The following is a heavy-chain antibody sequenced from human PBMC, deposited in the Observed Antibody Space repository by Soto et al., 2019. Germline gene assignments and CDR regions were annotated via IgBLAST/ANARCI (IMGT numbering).Heavy chain of an antibody. J-gene: IGHJ4*02. V-gene: IGHV3-11*01. CDR1: GFAFSDYY. D-gene: IGHD3-16*01. Sequence: QVQLVESGGGLVRPGGSLRLSCAASGFAFSDYYMSWIRQAPGKGLEWVSYIGNSGSNIYYADSVKGRFTISRDNAKNSLYLQVNGLRADDTAVYDGAGAHRDCRAYPYFDSWGQGTLVTVSS. CDR2: IGNSGSNI. CDR3: AGAHRDCRAYPYFDS.